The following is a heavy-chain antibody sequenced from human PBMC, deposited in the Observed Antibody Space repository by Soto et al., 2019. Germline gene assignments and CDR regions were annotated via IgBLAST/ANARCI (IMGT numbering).Heavy chain of an antibody. D-gene: IGHD4-17*01. Sequence: ASVKVSCKASGYTFTSYYMHWVRQAPGQGLEWMGIINPSGGSTSYAQKFQGRVTTTRDTSTSTVYMELSSLRSEDTAVYYCATGLYADYGDYLVVGMDVWGQGTTVTVSS. V-gene: IGHV1-46*01. CDR2: INPSGGST. CDR3: ATGLYADYGDYLVVGMDV. CDR1: GYTFTSYY. J-gene: IGHJ6*02.